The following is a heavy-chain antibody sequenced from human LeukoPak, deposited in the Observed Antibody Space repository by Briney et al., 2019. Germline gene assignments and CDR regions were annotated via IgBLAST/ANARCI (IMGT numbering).Heavy chain of an antibody. CDR3: ARAIPYHMDV. J-gene: IGHJ6*03. CDR2: IYHSGST. Sequence: SETLSLTCTVSGGSISSYYWSWIRQPPGKGLEWIGSIYHSGSTYYNPSLKSRVTISVDTSKNQFSLKLSSVTAADTAVYYCARAIPYHMDVWGKGTTVTVSS. V-gene: IGHV4-38-2*02. CDR1: GGSISSYY.